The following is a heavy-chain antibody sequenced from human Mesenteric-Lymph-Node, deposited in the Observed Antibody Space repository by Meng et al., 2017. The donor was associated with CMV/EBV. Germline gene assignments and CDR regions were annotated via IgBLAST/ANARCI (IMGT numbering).Heavy chain of an antibody. CDR2: IFPGDSDA. V-gene: IGHV5-51*01. D-gene: IGHD1-26*01. CDR3: ARLWDAFDV. J-gene: IGHJ3*01. CDR1: GYIFINHW. Sequence: GESLKISCTGSGYIFINHWVAWVRQVPGKGVEWMGIIFPGDSDAKYSPSFQGQVTMSVDKSISTAYLHLSGLKPSDTAMYYCARLWDAFDVWGQGTMVTVSS.